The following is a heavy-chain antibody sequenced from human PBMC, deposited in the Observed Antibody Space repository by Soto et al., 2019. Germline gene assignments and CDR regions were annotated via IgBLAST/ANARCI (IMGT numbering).Heavy chain of an antibody. CDR2: IYYSGST. CDR3: ARGSGPPPYYYYGMDV. D-gene: IGHD1-26*01. V-gene: IGHV4-61*01. CDR1: GGSVSSGSYY. J-gene: IGHJ6*02. Sequence: SETLSLTCTVSGGSVSSGSYYWSWIRQPPGKGLEWIGYIYYSGSTNYNPSLKSRVSISVDTSKNQFSLKLSSVTAADTAVYYCARGSGPPPYYYYGMDVWGQGTTVTVSS.